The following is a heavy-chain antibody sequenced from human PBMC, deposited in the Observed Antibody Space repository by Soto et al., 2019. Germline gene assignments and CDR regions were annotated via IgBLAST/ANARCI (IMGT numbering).Heavy chain of an antibody. CDR3: AKDQTVLRFLEWQTGVGNWFDP. J-gene: IGHJ5*02. D-gene: IGHD3-3*01. CDR1: GFTFSSYA. V-gene: IGHV3-23*01. Sequence: EVQLLASGGGLVQPGGSLRLSCAASGFTFSSYAMSWVRQAPGKGLEWVSAISGSGGSTYYADSGKGRFTISRDNSKNTLYLNINSLEVEDTVVYYCAKDQTVLRFLEWQTGVGNWFDPWGQGTLVTVSS. CDR2: ISGSGGST.